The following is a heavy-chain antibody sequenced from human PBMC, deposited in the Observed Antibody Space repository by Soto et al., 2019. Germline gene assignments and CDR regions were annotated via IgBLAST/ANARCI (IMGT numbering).Heavy chain of an antibody. J-gene: IGHJ4*02. CDR2: INAGNGDT. D-gene: IGHD5-12*01. Sequence: GASVKVSCKASGITYNTYAIHWVRQAPGQGLEWMGWINAGNGDTRYSQNFQGRVTLTRDTSASTVYMDLGSLKSEDTGVYYCARAISGYVTWGQGTLVTVSS. CDR3: ARAISGYVT. V-gene: IGHV1-3*01. CDR1: GITYNTYA.